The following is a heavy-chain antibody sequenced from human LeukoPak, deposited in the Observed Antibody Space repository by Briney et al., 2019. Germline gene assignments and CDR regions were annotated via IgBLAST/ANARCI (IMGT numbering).Heavy chain of an antibody. J-gene: IGHJ3*02. D-gene: IGHD3-22*01. CDR2: IYPGDSDT. CDR1: GYSFTSYW. Sequence: GESLKISCKGSGYSFTSYWIGWVRQLPGKGLEWMGIIYPGDSDTRYSLSFQGQVSISADKSISTAYLQWSSLKASDTAMYYCARQTYYYDSSGYSDDAFDIWGQGTMVTVSS. CDR3: ARQTYYYDSSGYSDDAFDI. V-gene: IGHV5-51*01.